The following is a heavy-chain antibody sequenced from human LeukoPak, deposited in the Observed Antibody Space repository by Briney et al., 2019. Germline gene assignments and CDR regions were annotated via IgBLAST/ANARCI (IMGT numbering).Heavy chain of an antibody. CDR1: GFTFSNAW. Sequence: NPGGSLRLSCAASGFTFSNAWMSWVRQAPGKGLEWVGRIKSKTDGGTTDYAAPVKGRFTISSDDSKNTLYLQMNSLKTEDTAVYYCTTGSMYSSPVAYYYYYGMDVWGQGTTVTVSS. D-gene: IGHD6-13*01. J-gene: IGHJ6*02. CDR2: IKSKTDGGTT. V-gene: IGHV3-15*01. CDR3: TTGSMYSSPVAYYYYYGMDV.